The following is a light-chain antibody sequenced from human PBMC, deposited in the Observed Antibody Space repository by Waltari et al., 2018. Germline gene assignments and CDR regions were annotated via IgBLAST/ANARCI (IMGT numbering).Light chain of an antibody. CDR1: QSGSSN. Sequence: EIVMTPSPATLSVSPGERATLSCRASQSGSSNLAWYQHKPGQAPRLLIYGASTSATSIPAGFSGSGSCTEFTLSISSLQSEDFSIYYCQQYNSWPLTFGGGTKVEIK. V-gene: IGKV3-15*01. CDR2: GAS. CDR3: QQYNSWPLT. J-gene: IGKJ4*01.